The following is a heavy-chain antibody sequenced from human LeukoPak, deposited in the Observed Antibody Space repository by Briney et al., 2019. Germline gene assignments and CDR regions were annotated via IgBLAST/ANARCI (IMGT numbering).Heavy chain of an antibody. CDR1: GGSSSSYY. CDR3: ARRARMGDWFDP. Sequence: SETLSLTCTVSGGSSSSYYWSWIRQPPGEGLEGFGSIYYSGSTNYDPSLKSRLTISVDTSKNQFSPKLSSVTAADTAVYDCARRARMGDWFDPWGQGTPVTVSS. CDR2: IYYSGST. D-gene: IGHD5-12*01. J-gene: IGHJ5*02. V-gene: IGHV4-59*08.